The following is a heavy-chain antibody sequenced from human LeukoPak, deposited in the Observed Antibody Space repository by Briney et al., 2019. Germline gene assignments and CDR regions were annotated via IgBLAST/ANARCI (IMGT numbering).Heavy chain of an antibody. CDR3: ARGKSWFDP. CDR2: MNPNSGNT. V-gene: IGHV1-8*03. J-gene: IGHJ5*02. CDR1: GYTFTSYD. Sequence: ASVKVSCKASGYTFTSYDINWVRQATGQGLEWMGWMNPNSGNTGYAQKFQGRVTITRNTSISTAYMVLSSLRSEDTAVYYSARGKSWFDPWGQGTLVTVSS.